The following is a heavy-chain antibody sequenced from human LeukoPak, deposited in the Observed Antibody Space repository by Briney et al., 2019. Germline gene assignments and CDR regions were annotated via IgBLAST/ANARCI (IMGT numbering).Heavy chain of an antibody. CDR1: GGTFSSYA. Sequence: VASVKVSCKASGGTFSSYAISWVRQAPGQGLEWMGGIIPIFGTANYAQKFQGRVTITADESTSTAYMELSSLRSEDTAVYYCATRSADSSGYPSYYYYGMDVWGQGTTVTVSS. V-gene: IGHV1-69*13. J-gene: IGHJ6*02. CDR3: ATRSADSSGYPSYYYYGMDV. CDR2: IIPIFGTA. D-gene: IGHD3-22*01.